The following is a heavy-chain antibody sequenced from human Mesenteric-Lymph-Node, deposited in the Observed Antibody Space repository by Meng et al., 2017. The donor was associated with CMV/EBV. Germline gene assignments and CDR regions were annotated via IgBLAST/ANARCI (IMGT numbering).Heavy chain of an antibody. V-gene: IGHV3-30*14. CDR3: AKGGRWSLHDAFDI. CDR1: GFPFSMFA. CDR2: ISYDGSNK. J-gene: IGHJ3*02. Sequence: GGSLRLSCAASGFPFSMFAMSWVRQAPGKGLEWVAVISYDGSNKYYADSVQGRFTISRDNSKNTLYLQMSSLRAEDTAVHYCAKGGRWSLHDAFDIWGQGTMVTVSS. D-gene: IGHD2-15*01.